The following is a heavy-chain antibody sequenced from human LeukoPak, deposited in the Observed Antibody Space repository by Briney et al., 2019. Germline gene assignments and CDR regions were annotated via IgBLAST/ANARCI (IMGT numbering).Heavy chain of an antibody. V-gene: IGHV3-7*01. CDR3: ARDSAGNDY. D-gene: IGHD6-13*01. CDR1: GVTFSSDW. CDR2: IKEDGSEK. Sequence: GGSLRLSCAASGVTFSSDWMSWVRQAPGKGLEWVANIKEDGSEKYYVDSVKGRFTISRDNAKNSLYLQMNSLRAEDTAMYYCARDSAGNDYWGQGTLVTVSS. J-gene: IGHJ4*02.